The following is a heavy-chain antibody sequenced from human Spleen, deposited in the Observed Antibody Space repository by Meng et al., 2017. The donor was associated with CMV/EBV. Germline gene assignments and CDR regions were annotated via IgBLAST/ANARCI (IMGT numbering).Heavy chain of an antibody. CDR2: IKRDGSEK. J-gene: IGHJ6*02. CDR1: GFTFSSYW. D-gene: IGHD3-3*01. CDR3: ARGGIKGDFWSGPYYYYGMDV. V-gene: IGHV3-7*01. Sequence: GESLKISCAASGFTFSSYWMSWVRQAPGKGLEWVANIKRDGSEKYYGDSVKGRFTISRDNAKNSLYLQMNSLRAEDTAVYYCARGGIKGDFWSGPYYYYGMDVWGQGTTVTVSS.